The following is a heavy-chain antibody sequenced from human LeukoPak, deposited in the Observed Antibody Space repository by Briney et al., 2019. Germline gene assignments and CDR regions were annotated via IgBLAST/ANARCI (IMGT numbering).Heavy chain of an antibody. Sequence: PGGSLRLSXAASGFIFSDYYMSWIRQAPGKGLEWVSYITSSGATIDYADSVKGRFTISRDNAKNSLYLQMNSLRAEDTAVYYCARVPGYCSSGRCVWNDHYHMDVWGKGTTVTVSS. CDR2: ITSSGATI. V-gene: IGHV3-11*04. CDR3: ARVPGYCSSGRCVWNDHYHMDV. D-gene: IGHD2-15*01. J-gene: IGHJ6*03. CDR1: GFIFSDYY.